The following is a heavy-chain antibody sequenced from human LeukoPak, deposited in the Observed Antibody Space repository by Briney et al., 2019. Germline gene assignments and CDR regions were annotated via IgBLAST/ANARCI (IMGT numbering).Heavy chain of an antibody. D-gene: IGHD2/OR15-2a*01. Sequence: SETLSLTCTVSGGSISSYYRSWIRQPPGKGLEWIGYIYYSGSTNYNPSLKSRVTISVDTSKNQFSLKLSSVTAADTAVYYCARMRGTTLFDYWGQGTLVTVSS. V-gene: IGHV4-59*01. CDR2: IYYSGST. CDR3: ARMRGTTLFDY. CDR1: GGSISSYY. J-gene: IGHJ4*02.